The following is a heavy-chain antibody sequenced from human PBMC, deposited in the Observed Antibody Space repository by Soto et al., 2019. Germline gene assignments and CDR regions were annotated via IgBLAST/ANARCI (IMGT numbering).Heavy chain of an antibody. V-gene: IGHV3-15*07. Sequence: GSLRLSCAASGFTFNNAWMNWVRQAPGKGLEWVGRIKSETDGGTTDYATPVKGRFTISRDDSKSTLYLQMNSLKTEDTAVYYCTAQYTSSPYWGQGTLVTVSS. J-gene: IGHJ4*02. D-gene: IGHD6-6*01. CDR1: GFTFNNAW. CDR3: TAQYTSSPY. CDR2: IKSETDGGTT.